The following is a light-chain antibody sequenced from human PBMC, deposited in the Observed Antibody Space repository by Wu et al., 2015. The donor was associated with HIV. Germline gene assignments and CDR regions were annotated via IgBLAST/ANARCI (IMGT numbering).Light chain of an antibody. CDR2: GAS. CDR1: QSVSSN. CDR3: QHYGDSSRT. Sequence: EIVMTQSPATLSVSPGERATLSCRASQSVSSNLAWYQQIPGQAPRLLIYGASSRATGVSERFSGSESGTDFTLTINRLEPEDFAVYYCQHYGDSSRTFGRGTKVEIK. V-gene: IGKV3-20*01. J-gene: IGKJ1*01.